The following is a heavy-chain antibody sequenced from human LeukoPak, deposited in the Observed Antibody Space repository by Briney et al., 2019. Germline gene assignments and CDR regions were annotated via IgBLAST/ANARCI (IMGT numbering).Heavy chain of an antibody. D-gene: IGHD6-19*01. CDR1: GYTFTSYD. CDR2: MNPNSGNT. V-gene: IGHV1-8*01. Sequence: ASVKVSCKTSGYTFTSYDINWVRQATGQGLEWMGWMNPNSGNTGCAQKFQGRVTMTRDTSISTAYMELSSLRSEDTAVYYCARCNITVAGIQTYNWFDPWGQGTLVTVSS. J-gene: IGHJ5*02. CDR3: ARCNITVAGIQTYNWFDP.